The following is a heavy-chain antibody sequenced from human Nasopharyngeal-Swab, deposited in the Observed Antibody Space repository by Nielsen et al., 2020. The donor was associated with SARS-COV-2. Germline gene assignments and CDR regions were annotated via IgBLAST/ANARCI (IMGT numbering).Heavy chain of an antibody. CDR3: ARDHYSSGWYNWIDY. D-gene: IGHD6-19*01. J-gene: IGHJ4*02. CDR2: IWYDGSDK. Sequence: GESLKISCAASGFTFSYYGMHWVRQAPGKGLEWVAIIWYDGSDKYYADSVKGRFTISRDNSKNTLYLQMNSLRVEDTAVYYCARDHYSSGWYNWIDYWGQGTLVTVPS. CDR1: GFTFSYYG. V-gene: IGHV3-33*01.